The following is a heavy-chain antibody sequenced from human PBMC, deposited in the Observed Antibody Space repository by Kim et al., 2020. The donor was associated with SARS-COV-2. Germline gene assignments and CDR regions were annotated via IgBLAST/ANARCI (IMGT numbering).Heavy chain of an antibody. J-gene: IGHJ4*02. Sequence: GGSLRLSCAASGFTFSAYAMSWVRQAPGEGLEWVSSITSGAVSTFYGDSVKGRFTMSRDNSKNTLYLQMNSLGAGDTAVYFCAKADQSCSENLCYQGYFDYWGQGTLVTVSS. V-gene: IGHV3-23*01. CDR3: AKADQSCSENLCYQGYFDY. D-gene: IGHD2-15*01. CDR2: ITSGAVST. CDR1: GFTFSAYA.